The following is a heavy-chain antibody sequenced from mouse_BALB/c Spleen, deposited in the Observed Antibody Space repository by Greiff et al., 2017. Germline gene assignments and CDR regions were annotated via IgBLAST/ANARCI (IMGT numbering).Heavy chain of an antibody. CDR2: INPSTGYT. CDR1: GYTFTSYW. J-gene: IGHJ4*01. Sequence: QVQLQQSGAELAKPGASVKMSCKASGYTFTSYWMHWVKQRPGQGLEWIGYINPSTGYTEYNQKFKDKATLTADKSSSTAYMQLSNLTSEDSAVYYCARSGTTAREAMDYWGQGTSVTVSS. CDR3: ARSGTTAREAMDY. V-gene: IGHV1-7*01. D-gene: IGHD1-2*01.